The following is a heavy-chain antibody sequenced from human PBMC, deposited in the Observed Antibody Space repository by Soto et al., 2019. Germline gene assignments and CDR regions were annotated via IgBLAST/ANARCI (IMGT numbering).Heavy chain of an antibody. D-gene: IGHD2-15*01. Sequence: QVQLQESGPGLVKPSQTLSLTCTVSGGSISSGDYYWSWIRQPPGKGLEWIGYIYYSGSTYYNPSLKSRVTISVDTSKNQFSLKLSSVTAADTAVYYCARFVGVVVAATLAYYSDYWGQGTLVTVSS. CDR1: GGSISSGDYY. J-gene: IGHJ4*02. CDR2: IYYSGST. CDR3: ARFVGVVVAATLAYYSDY. V-gene: IGHV4-30-4*01.